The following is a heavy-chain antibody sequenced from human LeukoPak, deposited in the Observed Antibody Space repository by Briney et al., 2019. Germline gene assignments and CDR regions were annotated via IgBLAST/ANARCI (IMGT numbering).Heavy chain of an antibody. V-gene: IGHV3-9*01. CDR1: GFTFDDYA. J-gene: IGHJ4*02. D-gene: IGHD5-12*01. Sequence: PGGSLRLSCAASGFTFDDYAMHWVRQAPGKGLEWVSGISWNSGTIGYADSVKGRFTISRDNAKNSLYLQMNSLRAEDTALYYCAKGSSYGQSNPHDCWGQGTQVTVSS. CDR3: AKGSSYGQSNPHDC. CDR2: ISWNSGTI.